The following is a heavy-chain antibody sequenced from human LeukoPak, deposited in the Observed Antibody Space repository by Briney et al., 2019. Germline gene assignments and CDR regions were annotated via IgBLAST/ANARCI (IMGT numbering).Heavy chain of an antibody. CDR1: GFTLGAFA. V-gene: IGHV3-43*02. CDR2: INKDGSNT. D-gene: IGHD1-14*01. J-gene: IGHJ6*04. Sequence: GSPRLSCAASGFTLGAFAMHWVRQAPGKGLEWVSLINKDGSNTYYADSVKGRFTISRDNSKDSLYLQMNGLRTEDSALYYCATGAFYHNLDVWAKGIRVIVSS. CDR3: ATGAFYHNLDV.